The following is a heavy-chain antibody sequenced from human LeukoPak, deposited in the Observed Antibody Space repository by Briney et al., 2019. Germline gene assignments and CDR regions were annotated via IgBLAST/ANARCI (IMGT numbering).Heavy chain of an antibody. CDR1: GGSISSSSYY. CDR3: ARPRHRAAAGKYYYYMDV. V-gene: IGHV4-39*01. J-gene: IGHJ6*03. D-gene: IGHD6-13*01. Sequence: SETLSLTCTVSGGSISSSSYYWGWIRQPPGKGLEWIGSIYYSGSTYYNPSLKSRVTISVDTSKNQFSLKLSSVTAADTAVYYCARPRHRAAAGKYYYYMDVWGKGTTVTISS. CDR2: IYYSGST.